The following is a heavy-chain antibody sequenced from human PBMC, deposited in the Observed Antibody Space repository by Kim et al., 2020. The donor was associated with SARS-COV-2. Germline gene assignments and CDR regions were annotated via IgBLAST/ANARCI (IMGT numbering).Heavy chain of an antibody. Sequence: GGSLRLSCAASGFTFSDNYMSWIRQAPGKGLEWVSCSSGSSTYTNYADSVKGRLTISTDNAKNSLYLQMNSLRAEDTAVYYCTRRYSSTSPFDNWCQGTLVTVSS. J-gene: IGHJ4*02. CDR1: GFTFSDNY. D-gene: IGHD6-6*01. CDR2: SSGSSTYT. V-gene: IGHV3-11*03. CDR3: TRRYSSTSPFDN.